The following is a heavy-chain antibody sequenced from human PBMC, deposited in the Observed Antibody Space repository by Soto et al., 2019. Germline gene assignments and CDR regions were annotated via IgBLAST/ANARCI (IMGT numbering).Heavy chain of an antibody. CDR2: IYYTGST. J-gene: IGHJ6*02. D-gene: IGHD6-25*01. Sequence: PSETLSLTCTVSGGSISNFYWSWIRQSPGKGLEWVGYIYYTGSTNYNPSLKSRVTISVDSSKNQFSLKLSSVTAADTAVYYCARERIAAVWGQGTTVTVSS. CDR1: GGSISNFY. V-gene: IGHV4-59*01. CDR3: ARERIAAV.